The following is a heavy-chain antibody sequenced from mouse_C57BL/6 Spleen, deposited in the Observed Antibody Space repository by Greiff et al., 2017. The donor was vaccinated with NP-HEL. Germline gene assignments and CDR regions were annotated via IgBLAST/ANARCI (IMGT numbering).Heavy chain of an antibody. V-gene: IGHV1-85*01. CDR3: ARWGKAYAMDY. D-gene: IGHD2-1*01. CDR2: IYPRDGST. J-gene: IGHJ4*01. Sequence: VQLQQSGPELVKPGASVKLSCKASGYTFTSYDINWVKQRPGQGLEWIGWIYPRDGSTKYNEKFKGKATLTVDTSSSTAYMELHSLTSKDSAVYFCARWGKAYAMDYWGQGTSVTVSS. CDR1: GYTFTSYD.